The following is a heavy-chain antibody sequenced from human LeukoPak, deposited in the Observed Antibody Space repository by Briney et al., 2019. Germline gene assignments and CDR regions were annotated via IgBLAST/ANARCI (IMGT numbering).Heavy chain of an antibody. CDR1: GYTFTSYY. Sequence: ASVKVSCRASGYTFTSYYMHWVRQAPGQGLEWMGIINPSGGSTSYAQKFQGRVTMTRDTSTSTVYMELSSLRSEDTAVYYCARDSSVAGDAFDIWGQGTMVTVSS. V-gene: IGHV1-46*03. CDR3: ARDSSVAGDAFDI. CDR2: INPSGGST. J-gene: IGHJ3*02. D-gene: IGHD2-15*01.